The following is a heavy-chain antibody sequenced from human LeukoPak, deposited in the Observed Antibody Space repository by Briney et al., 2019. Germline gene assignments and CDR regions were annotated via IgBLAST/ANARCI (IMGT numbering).Heavy chain of an antibody. V-gene: IGHV1-2*02. J-gene: IGHJ5*02. CDR2: INPNSGGT. CDR3: ARVRICGGDCPIRFDP. Sequence: GASLKVSCKASGYTFTGYYMHWVRQAPGQGLEWMGWINPNSGGTNYAQKFQGRVTMTRDTSISTAYMELSRLRSDDTAVYYCARVRICGGDCPIRFDPWGQGTLVTVSS. CDR1: GYTFTGYY. D-gene: IGHD2-21*02.